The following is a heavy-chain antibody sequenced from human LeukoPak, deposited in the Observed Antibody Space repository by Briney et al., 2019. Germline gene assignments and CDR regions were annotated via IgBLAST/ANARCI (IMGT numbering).Heavy chain of an antibody. V-gene: IGHV3-21*01. CDR3: ARYGSGIINY. CDR1: GFTFSSYS. D-gene: IGHD3-10*01. J-gene: IGHJ4*02. Sequence: GGSLRLSCAASGFTFSSYSMNWVRQAPGKGLEWVSSISSSSSYIYYADSVKGRYTISRDNAKNSLYLQMNSLRAEDTAVYYCARYGSGIINYWGQGTLVTVSS. CDR2: ISSSSSYI.